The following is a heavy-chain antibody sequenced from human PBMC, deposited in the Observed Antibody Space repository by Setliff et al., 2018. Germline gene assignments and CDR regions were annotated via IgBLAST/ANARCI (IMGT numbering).Heavy chain of an antibody. Sequence: SETLSLTCNVSGGSISSGVYYWGWIRQPPGKELEWIGRIYHGGDTYYNSSLKSRLTISVDTSKNQFSLKLGSVTAADTAVYYCARTGTYRYFDLWGQGTLVTAPQ. J-gene: IGHJ4*02. V-gene: IGHV4-39*01. CDR3: ARTGTYRYFDL. D-gene: IGHD1-1*01. CDR1: GGSISSGVYY. CDR2: IYHGGDT.